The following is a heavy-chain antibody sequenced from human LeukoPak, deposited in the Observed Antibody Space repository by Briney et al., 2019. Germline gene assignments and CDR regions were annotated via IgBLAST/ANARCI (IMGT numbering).Heavy chain of an antibody. CDR2: INDSGDST. CDR1: GFTFSSYA. D-gene: IGHD2-2*01. Sequence: PGGSLRLSCAASGFTFSSYAMSWVRQAPGKGLEWVSSINDSGDSTYYADSVKGRFTISRDNSKNTLYLPMNNLRAEDTAIFYCATAYCSSTSCPTWGQGTLVTVSS. V-gene: IGHV3-23*01. J-gene: IGHJ5*02. CDR3: ATAYCSSTSCPT.